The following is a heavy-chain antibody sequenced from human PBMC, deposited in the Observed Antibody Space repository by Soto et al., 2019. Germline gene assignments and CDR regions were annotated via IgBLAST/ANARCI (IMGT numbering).Heavy chain of an antibody. Sequence: GGSLRLSCAASGFTFSSYAMNWVRQAPGKGLEWVSGISDNGGSTNYVDSVKGRFTISRDNSKNTLYLQMNSLRAEDTAIFYCARDRIAVAGTCGYWGRGTLVTVSS. CDR1: GFTFSSYA. CDR2: ISDNGGST. D-gene: IGHD6-19*01. V-gene: IGHV3-23*01. CDR3: ARDRIAVAGTCGY. J-gene: IGHJ4*02.